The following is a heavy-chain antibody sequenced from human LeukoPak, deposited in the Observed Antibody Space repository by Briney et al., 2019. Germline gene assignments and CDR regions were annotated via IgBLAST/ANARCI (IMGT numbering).Heavy chain of an antibody. CDR3: AKGAYDYIEIAYFDY. J-gene: IGHJ4*02. Sequence: GGSLRLSCSASGFTFASYAMSWVRQAPGQGLEWVSTLSGSGGSTYYADSFMGRFTISRDNSKNTLYLQMNSLRAEDTAVYYCAKGAYDYIEIAYFDYWGQGSLVTVSS. CDR2: LSGSGGST. D-gene: IGHD5-12*01. CDR1: GFTFASYA. V-gene: IGHV3-23*01.